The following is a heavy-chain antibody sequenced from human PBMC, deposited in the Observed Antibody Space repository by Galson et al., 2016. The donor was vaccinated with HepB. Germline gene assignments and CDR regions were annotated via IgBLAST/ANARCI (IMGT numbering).Heavy chain of an antibody. V-gene: IGHV4-59*12. CDR2: IYYSGST. CDR3: ARDRSSGSGSFGY. CDR1: GGSSDGYY. D-gene: IGHD3-10*01. J-gene: IGHJ4*02. Sequence: TLSLTCTVSGGSSDGYYWNWIRQPPGKGLEWIGYIYYSGSTNYSPSLKSRVTISVDTSKNQFSLRLSSVTAADTAVYYRARDRSSGSGSFGYWGQGTLVTVSS.